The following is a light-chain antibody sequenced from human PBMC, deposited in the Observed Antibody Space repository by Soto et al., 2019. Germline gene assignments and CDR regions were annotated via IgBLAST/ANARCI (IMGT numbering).Light chain of an antibody. CDR3: QQYHKWPPIT. J-gene: IGKJ5*01. V-gene: IGKV3-15*01. CDR2: GAS. Sequence: VMNPSPCTLSVSPGERAALSCNSGHSGCSACQSVEGYLAWYQQKPGQAPRLLIYGASTRATGVTARFRGGGSGTEFTLTISSLQSEDSAVYYCQQYHKWPPITFGQGTRLEIK. CDR1: QSVEGY.